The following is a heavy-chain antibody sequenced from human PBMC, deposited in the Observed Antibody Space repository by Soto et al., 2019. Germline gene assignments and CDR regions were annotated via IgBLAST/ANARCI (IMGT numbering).Heavy chain of an antibody. J-gene: IGHJ4*02. CDR3: ALKVVTYYDN. CDR1: GYSFTSTY. CDR2: INPAGGTT. Sequence: QVQLVQSGAEVKKPGASVRISCRASGYSFTSTYVQWVRQAPGQGPEWMGIINPAGGTTYYAQKFHGRLTITSDTSTDTVFMDLNDLTSEDTAVYFCALKVVTYYDNWGQGTLLTVSS. D-gene: IGHD2-21*02. V-gene: IGHV1-46*01.